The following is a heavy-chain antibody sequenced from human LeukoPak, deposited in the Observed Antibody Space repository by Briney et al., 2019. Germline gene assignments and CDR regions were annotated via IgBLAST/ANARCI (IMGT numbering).Heavy chain of an antibody. CDR3: AKDSMAAGTKGSGLDV. Sequence: PGGSLRLSCAASGFTFDDYAMHWVRQAPGKGLEWVSGISSSVHSTYYADSVKGRFTISRDNSKNTLFLQMNSLRAEDTAVYYCAKDSMAAGTKGSGLDVWGQGTTVTVSS. CDR2: ISSSVHST. CDR1: GFTFDDYA. J-gene: IGHJ6*02. V-gene: IGHV3-23*01. D-gene: IGHD2-8*01.